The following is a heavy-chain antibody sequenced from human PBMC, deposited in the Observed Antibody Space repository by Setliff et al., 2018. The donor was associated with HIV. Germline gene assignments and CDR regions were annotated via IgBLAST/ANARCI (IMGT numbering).Heavy chain of an antibody. V-gene: IGHV4-4*02. CDR2: IYHSGST. D-gene: IGHD1-26*01. CDR1: GGSISSSNW. Sequence: PSETLSLTCAVSGGSISSSNWWSWVRQPPGKGLEWIGEIYHSGSTNYNPSLKSRVSMSLDTSKNQFSLKLTSVTAADTAVYYCARGGTSSNWFDPWGQGTLVTVSS. CDR3: ARGGTSSNWFDP. J-gene: IGHJ5*02.